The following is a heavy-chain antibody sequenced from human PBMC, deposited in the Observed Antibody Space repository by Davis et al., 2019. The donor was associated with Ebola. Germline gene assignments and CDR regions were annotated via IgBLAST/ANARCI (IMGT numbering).Heavy chain of an antibody. J-gene: IGHJ6*02. Sequence: SETLSLTCTVSGGSISSYYWSWIRQPPGKGLEWIGYIYYSGSTNYNPSLKSRVTISVDTSKNQFSLKLSSVTAADTAVYYCARQAARITMVRGVHYYYYYGMDVWGQGTTVTVSS. CDR3: ARQAARITMVRGVHYYYYYGMDV. D-gene: IGHD3-10*01. CDR2: IYYSGST. V-gene: IGHV4-59*08. CDR1: GGSISSYY.